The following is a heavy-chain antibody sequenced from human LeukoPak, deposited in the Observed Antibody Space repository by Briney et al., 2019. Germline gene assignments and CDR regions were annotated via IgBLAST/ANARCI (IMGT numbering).Heavy chain of an antibody. Sequence: SETLSLTCAVSGYSISSGYYWGWIRQPPGKGLEWIGYIYYSGSTNYNPSLKSRVTISVDTSKNQLSLKLSSVTAADTAVYYCARAVDTLSPYYYYYYMDVWGKGTTVTVSS. CDR3: ARAVDTLSPYYYYYYMDV. V-gene: IGHV4-61*01. CDR2: IYYSGST. CDR1: GYSISSGYY. D-gene: IGHD5-18*01. J-gene: IGHJ6*03.